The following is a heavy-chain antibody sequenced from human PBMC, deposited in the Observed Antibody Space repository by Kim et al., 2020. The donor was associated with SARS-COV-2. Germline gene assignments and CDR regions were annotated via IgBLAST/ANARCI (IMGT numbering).Heavy chain of an antibody. CDR1: GGSFSGYY. CDR2: IHQSGSS. D-gene: IGHD3-10*01. Sequence: SETLSLTCAVYGGSFSGYYWSWVRQPPGKGLEWIGEIHQSGSSNYNPSLKSRVSISTDTSKNQFSLRLNSVTAADTAVYYCARGPYYGGSVTSYYMDVLGKGITVTVSS. J-gene: IGHJ6*03. V-gene: IGHV4-34*01. CDR3: ARGPYYGGSVTSYYMDV.